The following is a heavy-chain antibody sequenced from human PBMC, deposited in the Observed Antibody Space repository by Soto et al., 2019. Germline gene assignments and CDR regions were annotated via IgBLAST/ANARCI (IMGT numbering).Heavy chain of an antibody. CDR1: AYTFTTHG. J-gene: IGHJ6*03. D-gene: IGHD4-4*01. CDR3: ARGDMTTVNHYYYYYMDV. V-gene: IGHV1-8*02. CDR2: INANNGNT. Sequence: ASVPVSCKASAYTFTTHGINWVRQAPGQGLEWMGWINANNGNTDYAQKFQGRVTMTRNTSISTAYMELSSLRSEDTAVYYCARGDMTTVNHYYYYYMDVWGKGTTVTVSS.